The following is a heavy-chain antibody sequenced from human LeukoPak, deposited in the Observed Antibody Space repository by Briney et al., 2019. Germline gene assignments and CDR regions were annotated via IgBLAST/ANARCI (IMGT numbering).Heavy chain of an antibody. CDR3: AIHGSLGARQNCFDP. J-gene: IGHJ5*02. CDR1: GYSSTSYW. D-gene: IGHD3-10*01. CDR2: IYPDDSDT. V-gene: IGHV5-51*01. Sequence: GESLKISFKGSGYSSTSYWIVRVRQMPGKGLEWMGIIYPDDSDTRYSPSFQGQVTISADKSISTAYLQWSSLKASDTVTYYWAIHGSLGARQNCFDPWGQGTLVTVSS.